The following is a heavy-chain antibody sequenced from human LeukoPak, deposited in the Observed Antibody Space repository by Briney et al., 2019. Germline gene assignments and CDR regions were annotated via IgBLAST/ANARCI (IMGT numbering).Heavy chain of an antibody. CDR2: IYYSGST. J-gene: IGHJ5*02. D-gene: IGHD3-3*01. Sequence: PSETLSLTCTVSGGSISSSSYYWGWIRQPPGKGLEWIGSIYYSGSTYYNPSLKSRVTISVDTSKNQFSLKLSSVTAADTAVYYCARDRNDYDFWSGLENNWFDPWGQGTLVTVSS. V-gene: IGHV4-39*07. CDR3: ARDRNDYDFWSGLENNWFDP. CDR1: GGSISSSSYY.